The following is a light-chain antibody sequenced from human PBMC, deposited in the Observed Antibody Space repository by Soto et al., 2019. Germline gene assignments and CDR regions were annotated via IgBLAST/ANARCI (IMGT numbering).Light chain of an antibody. Sequence: EIVLTQSPGTLSLSPGERTTLSCRASQTISGTYLAWYQQKPGQAPRLLIYSSSSRAAGVSDRFSGSGSGTDFSLTISRLEPEDFAMYYCQQYGRSLTWTFGQGTKVEVK. CDR3: QQYGRSLTWT. CDR1: QTISGTY. J-gene: IGKJ1*01. CDR2: SSS. V-gene: IGKV3-20*01.